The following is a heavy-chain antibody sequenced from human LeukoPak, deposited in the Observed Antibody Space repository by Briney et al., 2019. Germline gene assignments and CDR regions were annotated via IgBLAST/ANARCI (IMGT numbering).Heavy chain of an antibody. Sequence: SETLSLTCTVSGYSISSGYYWGWIRQPPGKGLEWIGSIYHSGSTYYNPSLKSRVTISVDTSKNQFSLKLSSVTAADTAVYYCARDVGSWGPAEYFQHWGQGTLVTVSS. CDR2: IYHSGST. D-gene: IGHD6-13*01. J-gene: IGHJ1*01. V-gene: IGHV4-38-2*02. CDR3: ARDVGSWGPAEYFQH. CDR1: GYSISSGYY.